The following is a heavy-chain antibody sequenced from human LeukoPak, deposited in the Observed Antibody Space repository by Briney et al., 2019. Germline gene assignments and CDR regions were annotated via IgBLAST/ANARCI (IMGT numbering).Heavy chain of an antibody. Sequence: GGSLRLSCTASGFTFSSYAMSWVRQAPGKGLEWVSAISGSGGSTYYADSVKGRFTISRDNSKNTLYLQMNSLRAEDTAVYYCAKAFSAYCGGDCYTFDYWGQGTLVTVSS. V-gene: IGHV3-23*01. CDR2: ISGSGGST. D-gene: IGHD2-21*02. J-gene: IGHJ4*02. CDR1: GFTFSSYA. CDR3: AKAFSAYCGGDCYTFDY.